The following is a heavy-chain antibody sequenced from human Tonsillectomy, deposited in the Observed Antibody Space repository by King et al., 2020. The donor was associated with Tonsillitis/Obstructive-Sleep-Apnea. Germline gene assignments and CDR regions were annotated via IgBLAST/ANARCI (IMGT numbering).Heavy chain of an antibody. CDR2: IYYSGST. D-gene: IGHD2-8*01. CDR1: GGSISSYY. Sequence: VQLQESGPGLVKPSETLSLTCTVSGGSISSYYWSWIRQPPGKGLEWIGYIYYSGSTNYNPSLKSRVTISADTSQNLFSLKLSSVTAADTAVYYCARDMVLEAGGDAFDIWGQGTMVTVSS. V-gene: IGHV4-59*01. CDR3: ARDMVLEAGGDAFDI. J-gene: IGHJ3*02.